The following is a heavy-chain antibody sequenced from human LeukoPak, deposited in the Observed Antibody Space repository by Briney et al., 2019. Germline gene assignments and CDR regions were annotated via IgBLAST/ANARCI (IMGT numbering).Heavy chain of an antibody. CDR2: MHPNSGNT. CDR1: GYTFTSYD. V-gene: IGHV1-8*01. J-gene: IGHJ4*02. CDR3: ERSNEVTAMVFDY. Sequence: ASVKVSCKTSGYTFTSYDINWVGQAAGHGLEWMGWMHPNSGNTGYAQKFQERVIMIRKTAISPAYIEMRSLRSEDMAVYYVERSNEVTAMVFDYWCQGSLVTVSS. D-gene: IGHD5-18*01.